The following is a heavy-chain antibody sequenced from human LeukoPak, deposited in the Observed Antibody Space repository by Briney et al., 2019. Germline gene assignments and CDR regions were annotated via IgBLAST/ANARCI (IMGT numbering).Heavy chain of an antibody. CDR2: IYYSGST. CDR1: GGSISSSSYY. Sequence: SETLSLTCTVSGGSISSSSYYRGWIRQPPGKGLEWIGSIYYSGSTYYNPSLKSRVTISVDTSKNQFSLKLSSVTAADTAVYYCARQAAAVNKAFDYWGQGTLVTVSS. CDR3: ARQAAAVNKAFDY. V-gene: IGHV4-39*01. J-gene: IGHJ4*02. D-gene: IGHD6-13*01.